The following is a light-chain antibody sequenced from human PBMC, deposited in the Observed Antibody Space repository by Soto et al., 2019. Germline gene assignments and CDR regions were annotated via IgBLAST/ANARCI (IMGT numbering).Light chain of an antibody. J-gene: IGKJ2*01. Sequence: EIVLTQSPATLYLSPEERATLSCTASQSVSSYLAWYQQKPGQAPRLLIYDASNRATGIPDRFICSGSGTDFTLTISSLEPEDFSFSYFQQRFTCPGTFGQGTKLEIK. V-gene: IGKV3-11*01. CDR2: DAS. CDR3: QQRFTCPGT. CDR1: QSVSSY.